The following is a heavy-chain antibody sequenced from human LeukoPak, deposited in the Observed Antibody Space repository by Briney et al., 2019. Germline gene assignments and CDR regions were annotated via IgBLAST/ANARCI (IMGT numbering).Heavy chain of an antibody. CDR1: GYTFTGYY. CDR2: INPSDGTT. V-gene: IGHV1-46*01. D-gene: IGHD3-22*01. J-gene: IGHJ3*02. Sequence: ASVKVSYKASGYTFTGYYMHWVRQAPGQGLEWVGIINPSDGTTSYAQKFQGRVTMTRDTSTSTVYMELSSLRSEDTAVYYCARGTPTRRYDSSGYYYGGPDAFDIWGQGTMVTVSS. CDR3: ARGTPTRRYDSSGYYYGGPDAFDI.